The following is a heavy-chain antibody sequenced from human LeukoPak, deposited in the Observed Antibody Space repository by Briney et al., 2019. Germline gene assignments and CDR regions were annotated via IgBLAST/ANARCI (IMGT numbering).Heavy chain of an antibody. CDR2: IKKNEGDE. Sequence: GGSLRLSCVASGFTFSNYWMSWVRQAPGRGLEWGASIKKNEGDEYYVDSVKGRFTISRDNAKNSIYLQMNSLSGDATAMYYCVRDHIVVAVLATQDAFDIWGQGTLVTVSS. CDR3: VRDHIVVAVLATQDAFDI. J-gene: IGHJ3*02. CDR1: GFTFSNYW. D-gene: IGHD2-15*01. V-gene: IGHV3-7*01.